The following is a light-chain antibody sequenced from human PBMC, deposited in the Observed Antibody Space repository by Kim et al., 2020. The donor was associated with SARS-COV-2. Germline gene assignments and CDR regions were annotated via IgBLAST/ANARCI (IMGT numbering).Light chain of an antibody. V-gene: IGKV3-15*01. CDR1: QNIRNN. J-gene: IGKJ2*01. Sequence: EIVMTQSPDTLSVSPGERASLSCTASQNIRNNLAWYQQKPGQAPRLLIYGASTRATGLPATFNGSGSGTEFILTISSLQSEDFAVYYCLQYDDWPRTFGQGTKLEI. CDR2: GAS. CDR3: LQYDDWPRT.